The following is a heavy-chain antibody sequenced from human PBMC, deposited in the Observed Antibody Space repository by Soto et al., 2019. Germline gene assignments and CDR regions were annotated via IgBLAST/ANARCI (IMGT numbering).Heavy chain of an antibody. CDR1: GGSISSGDYF. Sequence: SETLSLNCTVSGGSISSGDYFWSWIRQPPGKGLEWIGYIYYSGSTYYNPSLKSRVTISVDTSKNQFSLKLSSVTAADTAVYYCARVKAGVVYWGQGTLVTVS. V-gene: IGHV4-30-4*02. CDR2: IYYSGST. J-gene: IGHJ4*02. D-gene: IGHD6-13*01. CDR3: ARVKAGVVY.